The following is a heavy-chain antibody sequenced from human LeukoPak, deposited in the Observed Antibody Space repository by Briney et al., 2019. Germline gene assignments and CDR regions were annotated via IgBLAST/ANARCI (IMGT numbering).Heavy chain of an antibody. CDR3: AREVAAAGTTY. CDR1: GFTFSSYS. CDR2: ISSSSRNI. Sequence: GGSPRLSRAASGFTFSSYSMKWVRQDPGKGLEWVSSISSSSRNIYYADSVKGRFTISRDNAKNSLYRQMNSLRAEDTAVYYCAREVAAAGTTYWGQGTLVTVSS. D-gene: IGHD6-13*01. V-gene: IGHV3-21*01. J-gene: IGHJ4*02.